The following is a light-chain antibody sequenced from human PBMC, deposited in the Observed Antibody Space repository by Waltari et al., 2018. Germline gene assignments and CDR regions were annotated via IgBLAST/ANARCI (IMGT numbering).Light chain of an antibody. V-gene: IGKV6-21*01. Sequence: EIVLTPFQDFKSVTAKERVKITCRASQDISTSLHWYQQKPDQSPKLLIKYASESFSGVPSRFSGSGSGTHFTLTINSLEAEDAATYYCQQSRSFPLTFGGGTKVEIK. CDR3: QQSRSFPLT. J-gene: IGKJ4*01. CDR2: YAS. CDR1: QDISTS.